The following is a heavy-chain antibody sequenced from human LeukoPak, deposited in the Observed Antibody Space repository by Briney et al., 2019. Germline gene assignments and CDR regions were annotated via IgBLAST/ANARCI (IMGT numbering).Heavy chain of an antibody. V-gene: IGHV4-39*07. CDR3: ARDQFSKTGWFDP. CDR1: GGSISSIIYY. Sequence: SETLSLTCTVSGGSISSIIYYWGWIRQPPGKGLEWIGSIYYSGNTYYNPSLKSRVTISVDTSKNQFSLKLTSVTAADTAVYYCARDQFSKTGWFDPWGQGTLVTVSS. D-gene: IGHD3-3*02. CDR2: IYYSGNT. J-gene: IGHJ5*02.